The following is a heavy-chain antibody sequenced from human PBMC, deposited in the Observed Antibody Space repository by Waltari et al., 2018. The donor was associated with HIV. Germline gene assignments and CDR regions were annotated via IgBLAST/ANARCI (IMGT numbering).Heavy chain of an antibody. D-gene: IGHD4-17*01. CDR2: IYHSGTT. CDR3: ARGADRGDDRRDYYGMDV. J-gene: IGHJ6*02. CDR1: GYSISSGYL. Sequence: QVQLHESGPGLVKPSETLSLTCGVSGYSISSGYLWGWLRQAPGKGLEWIGHIYHSGTTHYNPSLQSRVTLSVDTSKNQFSLRLNSVTAADTAVYFCARGADRGDDRRDYYGMDVWGQGTTVTVSS. V-gene: IGHV4-38-2*01.